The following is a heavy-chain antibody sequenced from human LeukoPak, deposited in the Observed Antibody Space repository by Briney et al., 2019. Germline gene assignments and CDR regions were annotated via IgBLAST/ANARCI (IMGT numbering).Heavy chain of an antibody. CDR1: GFSFSTYW. J-gene: IGHJ4*02. CDR2: IKQDGSEK. Sequence: PGGSLRVSCAASGFSFSTYWMSWVRQAPGKGLEWVANIKQDGSEKYYVDSVKGRFTISRDNANNSLYLQMNSLRAEDTAVYYCASLGGTYYNPYFDYCGQGILVTVSS. V-gene: IGHV3-7*01. CDR3: ASLGGTYYNPYFDY. D-gene: IGHD1-26*01.